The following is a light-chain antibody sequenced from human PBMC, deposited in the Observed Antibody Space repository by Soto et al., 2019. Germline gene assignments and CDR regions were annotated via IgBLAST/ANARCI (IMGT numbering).Light chain of an antibody. V-gene: IGLV2-8*01. CDR3: SSYAGTNNRYV. CDR2: EVN. CDR1: GSDIGGYNF. Sequence: QSVLTQPPSASGSPGQSVTISCTGTGSDIGGYNFVSWYQQRPGNVPKLIIYEVNKRPSGVPDRFSGSKSGNTASLTVSGLQADDEADYYCSSYAGTNNRYVVGTGTKLTVL. J-gene: IGLJ1*01.